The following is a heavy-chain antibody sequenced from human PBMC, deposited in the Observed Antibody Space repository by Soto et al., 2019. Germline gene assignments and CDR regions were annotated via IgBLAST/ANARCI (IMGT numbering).Heavy chain of an antibody. V-gene: IGHV1-8*01. CDR3: ARAGDFWSGYNYYYMDV. CDR1: GYTFTSYD. D-gene: IGHD3-3*01. Sequence: ASVKVSCKASGYTFTSYDINWVRQATGQGLEWMGWMNTNSGNTGYAQKFQGRVTMTRNTSISTAYMELSSLRSEDTAVYYCARAGDFWSGYNYYYMDVWGKGTTVTVSS. J-gene: IGHJ6*03. CDR2: MNTNSGNT.